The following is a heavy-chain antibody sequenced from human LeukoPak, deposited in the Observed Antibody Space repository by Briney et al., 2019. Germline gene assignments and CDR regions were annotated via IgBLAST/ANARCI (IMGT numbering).Heavy chain of an antibody. Sequence: GGSLRLSCGVSGFMFSDYEMNWVRQAPGKGLEWISYISTRGGTVYYADSVEGRFTISRDNAKNSLYLQMNSLRVEDTAFYYCVRDGYSYGYDFDYWGQGTLVAVPP. J-gene: IGHJ4*02. CDR2: ISTRGGTV. D-gene: IGHD5-18*01. CDR3: VRDGYSYGYDFDY. V-gene: IGHV3-48*03. CDR1: GFMFSDYE.